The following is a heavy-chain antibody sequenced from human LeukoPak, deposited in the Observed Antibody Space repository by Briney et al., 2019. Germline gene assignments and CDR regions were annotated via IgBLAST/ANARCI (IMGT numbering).Heavy chain of an antibody. CDR3: ARVSMVRGVLYYYYYMDV. CDR1: GYSISSGYY. CDR2: IYQSGST. Sequence: SETLSLTCTVSGYSISSGYYWGWIRQPPGKGLEWIGSIYQSGSTYYNPSLKSRVTISVDTSKNQFSLKLSSVTAADTAVYYCARVSMVRGVLYYYYYMDVWGKGTTVTISS. J-gene: IGHJ6*03. V-gene: IGHV4-38-2*02. D-gene: IGHD3-10*01.